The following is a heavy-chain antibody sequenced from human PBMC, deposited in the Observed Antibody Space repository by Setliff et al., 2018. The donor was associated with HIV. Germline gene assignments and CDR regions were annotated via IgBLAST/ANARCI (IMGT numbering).Heavy chain of an antibody. Sequence: SETLSLTCIVSGGSIRSDNHFWSWVRQPPGKGLEWIGFIDYIGRPYYNPSLNSRVSISVDTARNQFSLNLWSVTAADTAVYFCAREVKDVSDSDAFDIWGQGTTVTVS. D-gene: IGHD2-21*01. CDR2: IDYIGRP. J-gene: IGHJ3*02. CDR3: AREVKDVSDSDAFDI. V-gene: IGHV4-30-4*08. CDR1: GGSIRSDNHF.